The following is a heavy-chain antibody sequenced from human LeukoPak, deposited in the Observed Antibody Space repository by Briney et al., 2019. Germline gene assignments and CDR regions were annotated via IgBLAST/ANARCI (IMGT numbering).Heavy chain of an antibody. CDR3: ARDQRYAFDY. J-gene: IGHJ4*02. V-gene: IGHV3-48*02. Sequence: GGSLRLSCATSGFTFTDYPMNWVRQAPGKGLEWVSNIRTSAEGANYAYYADSVKGRVTITRDDAKNTLYLQMNSLRDDDTAVYYCARDQRYAFDYWGQGILVAVSS. D-gene: IGHD3-9*01. CDR1: GFTFTDYP. CDR2: IRTSAEGANYA.